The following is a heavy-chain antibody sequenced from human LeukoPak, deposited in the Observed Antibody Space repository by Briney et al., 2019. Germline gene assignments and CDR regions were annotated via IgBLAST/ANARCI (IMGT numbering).Heavy chain of an antibody. CDR1: GYTFTAYY. CDR2: INPNSGGT. Sequence: ASVKASCKASGYTFTAYYMHWVRQAPGQGLEWMGWINPNSGGTNYARKFQGRVTMTRDTSISTAYMELSRLRSDDTAVYYCARERVDIVVVPAPNWFDPWGQGTLVTVSS. CDR3: ARERVDIVVVPAPNWFDP. D-gene: IGHD2-2*01. V-gene: IGHV1-2*02. J-gene: IGHJ5*02.